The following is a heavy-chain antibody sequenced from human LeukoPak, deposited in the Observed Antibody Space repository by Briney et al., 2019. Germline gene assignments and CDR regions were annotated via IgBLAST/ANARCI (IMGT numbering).Heavy chain of an antibody. CDR1: GFTFDDYA. J-gene: IGHJ4*02. D-gene: IGHD3-22*01. Sequence: GGSLRLSCAASGFTFDDYAMHWVRQAPGKGLECVSLVSWDGDSTYYSDSVKGRFTISRDNNKNSLYLQMNSLRTEDTALYYCATAPYDSIGIFDYWGQGTLVTVSS. V-gene: IGHV3-43D*03. CDR2: VSWDGDST. CDR3: ATAPYDSIGIFDY.